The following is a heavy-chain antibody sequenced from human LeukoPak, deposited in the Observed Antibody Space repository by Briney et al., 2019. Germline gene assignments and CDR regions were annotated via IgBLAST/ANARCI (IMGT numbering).Heavy chain of an antibody. Sequence: GGSLRLSCAASGFTFSSYAMHWVRQAPGKGLEWVAVISYDGSNKYYADSVKGRFTISRDNSKNTLYLQMNSLRAEDTAVYYCARERTGDSSGYYYDGLDYWGQGTLVTVSP. D-gene: IGHD3-22*01. CDR2: ISYDGSNK. J-gene: IGHJ4*02. V-gene: IGHV3-30-3*01. CDR1: GFTFSSYA. CDR3: ARERTGDSSGYYYDGLDY.